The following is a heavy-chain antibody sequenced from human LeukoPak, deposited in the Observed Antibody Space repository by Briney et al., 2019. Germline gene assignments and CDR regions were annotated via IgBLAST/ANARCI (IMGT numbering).Heavy chain of an antibody. J-gene: IGHJ4*02. D-gene: IGHD6-13*01. Sequence: GGSLRLSCAASGFTVSTNYMTWVRQAPGKGLEWVSVISSGGNTYYADSVKGRFTISRDNSKNTMYLQMNSLRAEDTAVYYCAKVYSSSWYFDYWGQGTLVTVSS. CDR2: ISSGGNT. V-gene: IGHV3-53*01. CDR1: GFTVSTNY. CDR3: AKVYSSSWYFDY.